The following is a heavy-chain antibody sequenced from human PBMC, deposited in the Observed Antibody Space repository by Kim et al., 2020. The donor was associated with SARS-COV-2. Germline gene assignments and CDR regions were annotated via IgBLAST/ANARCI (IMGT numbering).Heavy chain of an antibody. CDR1: GYTFTGYY. V-gene: IGHV1-2*02. CDR3: ARRGSSWYIYYGMDV. Sequence: ASVKVSCKASGYTFTGYYMHWVRQAPGQGLEWMGWINPNSGDTNYAQKFQGRVTMTRDTSISTAYMELSRLRSDDTAGYYWARRGSSWYIYYGMDVWGQG. J-gene: IGHJ6*02. D-gene: IGHD6-13*01. CDR2: INPNSGDT.